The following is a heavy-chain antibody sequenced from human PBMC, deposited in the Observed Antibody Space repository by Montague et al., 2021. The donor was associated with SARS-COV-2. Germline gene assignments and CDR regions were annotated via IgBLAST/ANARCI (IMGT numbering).Heavy chain of an antibody. CDR3: AKGKAVGGYFDH. CDR1: GFNLGDSA. CDR2: ISWDSGLI. J-gene: IGHJ4*02. V-gene: IGHV3-9*01. D-gene: IGHD6-19*01. Sequence: SLRLSCAASGFNLGDSAMHWIRQAPGKGLEWVSRISWDSGLIGYADSVQGRFTISRDNAKNSLYLQMNSLRVEDTAVYYCAKGKAVGGYFDHWGQGTLVTVSS.